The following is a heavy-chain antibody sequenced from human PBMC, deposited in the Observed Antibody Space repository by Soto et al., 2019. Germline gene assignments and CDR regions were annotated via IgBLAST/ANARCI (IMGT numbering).Heavy chain of an antibody. CDR2: ISWNSGSI. V-gene: IGHV3-9*01. J-gene: IGHJ4*02. D-gene: IGHD6-19*01. Sequence: GGSLRLSCAASGFTFDDYAMHWVRQAPGKGLEWVSGISWNSGSIGYADSVKGRFTISRDNAKNSLYLQMNSLRAEDTALYYCAKDIRPGPIAVAGIHFDYWGQGTLVTVSS. CDR3: AKDIRPGPIAVAGIHFDY. CDR1: GFTFDDYA.